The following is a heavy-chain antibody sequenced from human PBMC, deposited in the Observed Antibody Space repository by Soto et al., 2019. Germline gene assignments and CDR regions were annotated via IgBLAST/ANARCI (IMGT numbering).Heavy chain of an antibody. CDR2: ISSSGSNI. D-gene: IGHD2-21*01. Sequence: QVQLVESGGGLVKPGGSLRLSCAASGFTFSDYYMSWIRQAPGKGLEWVSCISSSGSNIYYADSVKGRFTISRDNAKNSLILQMNSLRAEDTAVYYCARCPYCGGDCYSLGYYFDYWGQGTLVTVSS. CDR3: ARCPYCGGDCYSLGYYFDY. CDR1: GFTFSDYY. V-gene: IGHV3-11*01. J-gene: IGHJ4*02.